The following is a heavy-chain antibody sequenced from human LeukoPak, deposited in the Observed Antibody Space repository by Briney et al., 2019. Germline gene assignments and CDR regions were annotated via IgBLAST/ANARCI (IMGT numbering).Heavy chain of an antibody. J-gene: IGHJ4*02. V-gene: IGHV3-48*01. CDR1: GFTFSSYS. CDR2: ISSSSSTI. Sequence: GGSPRLSCAASGFTFSSYSMNWVRQAPGKGLEWVSYISSSSSTIYYADSVKGRFTISRDNAKNSLYLQMNSLRAEDTAVYYCARDGGDSGGRYFDYWGQGTLVTVSS. D-gene: IGHD3-16*01. CDR3: ARDGGDSGGRYFDY.